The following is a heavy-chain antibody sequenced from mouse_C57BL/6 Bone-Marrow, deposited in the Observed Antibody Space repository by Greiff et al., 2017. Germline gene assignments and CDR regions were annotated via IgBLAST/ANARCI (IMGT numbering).Heavy chain of an antibody. V-gene: IGHV1-50*01. D-gene: IGHD2-3*01. CDR1: GYTFTSYW. CDR2: IDPSDSYT. J-gene: IGHJ1*03. Sequence: QVQLQQPGAELVKPGASVKLSCKASGYTFTSYWMQWVKQRPGQGLEWIGEIDPSDSYTNYNQKFKGKATLTVDTSSSTAYMQLSSLTSEDSAVXDCARRDGYPWYFDVWGTGTTVTVSS. CDR3: ARRDGYPWYFDV.